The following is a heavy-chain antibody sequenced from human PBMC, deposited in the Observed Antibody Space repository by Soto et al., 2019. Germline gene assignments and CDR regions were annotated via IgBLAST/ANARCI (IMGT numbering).Heavy chain of an antibody. D-gene: IGHD3-22*01. CDR1: GFSLSTSGVG. Sequence: QITLKESGPTLVKPTQTLTLTCTFSGFSLSTSGVGVGWIRQPPGKALEWLALIYWDDDKRYSPSLKSRLTITKDNAKNQVVLTMTNMDTVDTATYYCAHSGGYYASSGSSLQHWGQGTLVTVSS. J-gene: IGHJ1*01. CDR3: AHSGGYYASSGSSLQH. V-gene: IGHV2-5*02. CDR2: IYWDDDK.